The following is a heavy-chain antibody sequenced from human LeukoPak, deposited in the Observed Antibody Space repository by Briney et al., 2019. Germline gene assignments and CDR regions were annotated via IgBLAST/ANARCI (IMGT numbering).Heavy chain of an antibody. CDR1: GFTFSTYW. V-gene: IGHV3-7*02. CDR2: ISGDGSER. Sequence: PGGSLGLSCAASGFTFSTYWMNWVRQAPGKGLEWVAGISGDGSERDYVDSVRGRFTISRDNAKNSLYLQMNSLRADDTAVYYCAGYRSGWFSLFYWGQGALVTVSS. D-gene: IGHD6-19*01. J-gene: IGHJ4*02. CDR3: AGYRSGWFSLFY.